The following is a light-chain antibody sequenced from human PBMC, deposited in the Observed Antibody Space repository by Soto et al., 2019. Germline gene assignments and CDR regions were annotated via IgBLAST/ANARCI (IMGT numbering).Light chain of an antibody. J-gene: IGLJ1*01. V-gene: IGLV2-14*01. Sequence: QSALTQPASVSGSPGQSITISCTGTSSDVGGYNYVSWSQQHPGKAPKLMIYDVTNRPSVVSNRFSGSKSGNTASLTISGLQAEDEDDYYCSSYTSSSTYVFGTGTKLTVL. CDR2: DVT. CDR3: SSYTSSSTYV. CDR1: SSDVGGYNY.